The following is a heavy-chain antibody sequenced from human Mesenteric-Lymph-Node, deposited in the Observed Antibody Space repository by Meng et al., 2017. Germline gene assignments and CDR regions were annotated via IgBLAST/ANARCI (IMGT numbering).Heavy chain of an antibody. CDR1: GGSVSSSLYY. CDR3: ARAAVTGTPGLWN. Sequence: SETLSLTCTVSGGSVSSSLYYWAWIRQSPGKGLEWIGSIYHSGSTYYNPSLKSRVTVSVDTSKNQFSLKLSSVTAADTAVYFCARAAVTGTPGLWNWGQGTLVTVSS. CDR2: IYHSGST. J-gene: IGHJ4*02. V-gene: IGHV4-39*07. D-gene: IGHD6-19*01.